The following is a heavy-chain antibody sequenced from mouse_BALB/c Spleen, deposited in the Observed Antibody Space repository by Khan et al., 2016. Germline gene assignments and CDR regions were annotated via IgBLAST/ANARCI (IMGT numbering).Heavy chain of an antibody. CDR2: ISYSGST. CDR1: GYSITSDYA. Sequence: EVQLQESGPGLVKPSQSLSLTCTVTGYSITSDYAWNWIRQFPGNKLEWMGYISYSGSTSYNPSLKSRISITRDTSKNQFFLQLNSVTTEETATXYCARGRYANYLRYFVFLGAWTTVTVSS. CDR3: ARGRYANYLRYFVF. D-gene: IGHD2-10*02. J-gene: IGHJ1*01. V-gene: IGHV3-2*02.